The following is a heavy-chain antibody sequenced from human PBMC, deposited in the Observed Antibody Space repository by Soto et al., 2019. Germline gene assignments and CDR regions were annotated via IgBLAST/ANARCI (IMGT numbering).Heavy chain of an antibody. CDR2: IYYSGST. CDR3: ARGLGYSSGWYADYYYGMDV. CDR1: GGSISSYY. V-gene: IGHV4-59*01. Sequence: SETLSLTCTVSGGSISSYYWSWIRQPPGKGLEWIGYIYYSGSTNYNPSLKSRVTISVDTSKNQFSLKLSSVTAADTAVYYCARGLGYSSGWYADYYYGMDVWGQGTTVTVSS. J-gene: IGHJ6*02. D-gene: IGHD6-19*01.